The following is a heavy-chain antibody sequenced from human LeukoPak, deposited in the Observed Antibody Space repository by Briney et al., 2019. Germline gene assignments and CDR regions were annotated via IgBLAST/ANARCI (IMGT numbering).Heavy chain of an antibody. CDR1: GYIFTDYA. Sequence: ASVKVSCKASGYIFTDYAIHWLHQAPGQRPEWMGWMNGGNGNTKYSQKFQGRITLIRDTSAATAYMELSSLRHDDLAVYYCARGRGTSGSNRDFYYYYYMDVWGKGTTVTVSS. D-gene: IGHD2-15*01. J-gene: IGHJ6*03. CDR2: MNGGNGNT. CDR3: ARGRGTSGSNRDFYYYYYMDV. V-gene: IGHV1-3*01.